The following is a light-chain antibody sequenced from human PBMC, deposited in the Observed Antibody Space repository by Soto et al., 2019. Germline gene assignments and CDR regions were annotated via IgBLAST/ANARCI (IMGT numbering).Light chain of an antibody. J-gene: IGKJ1*01. Sequence: DIPMTQSPSTLSASEGEIVTITCRASQSVIGTLAWYQQRPGKAPKLLIFDASNLERGVPSRFSGSGSGTEFSLTISSLQPDDFATYYCQQYETYSRTFGQGTKVDI. V-gene: IGKV1-5*01. CDR2: DAS. CDR1: QSVIGT. CDR3: QQYETYSRT.